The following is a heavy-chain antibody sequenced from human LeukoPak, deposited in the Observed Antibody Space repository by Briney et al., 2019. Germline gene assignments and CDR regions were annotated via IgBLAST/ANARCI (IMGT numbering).Heavy chain of an antibody. D-gene: IGHD3-10*02. V-gene: IGHV1-46*01. CDR3: ARDVRVGVEGPFDY. CDR1: GYAFTSYY. CDR2: INPSGGST. Sequence: ASVKVSCKASGYAFTSYYMHWVRQAPGQGLEWMGIINPSGGSTSCAQKFQGGVTMTRDTSTSTVYMELSSLRSEDTAVYYCARDVRVGVEGPFDYWGQGTLVTVSS. J-gene: IGHJ4*02.